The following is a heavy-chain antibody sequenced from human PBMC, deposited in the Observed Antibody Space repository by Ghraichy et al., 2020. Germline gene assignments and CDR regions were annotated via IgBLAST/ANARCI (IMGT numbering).Heavy chain of an antibody. J-gene: IGHJ6*02. Sequence: SETLSLTCTVSGGSISISSYFWGWIRQPPGKGLEWIGSNYYLRISNYKPSLNSRVTISVDTSKNQFSLKLSSVTAADTAVYYRTRRKNFDGVDVWGQGTTVTVSS. CDR2: NYYLRIS. V-gene: IGHV4-39*01. CDR1: GGSISISSYF. CDR3: TRRKNFDGVDV. D-gene: IGHD2/OR15-2a*01.